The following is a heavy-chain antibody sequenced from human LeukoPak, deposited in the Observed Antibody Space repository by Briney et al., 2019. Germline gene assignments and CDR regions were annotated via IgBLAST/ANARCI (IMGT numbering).Heavy chain of an antibody. Sequence: SVKVSCKASGGTFSSYAISWVRQAPGQGLEWMGGIIPIFGTANYAQKFQGRVTITADESTSTAYMELSSLRSEDTAVYYCATARGYSGYELSKYYFDHWGQGTLVTVSS. CDR3: ATARGYSGYELSKYYFDH. CDR2: IIPIFGTA. J-gene: IGHJ4*02. D-gene: IGHD5-12*01. V-gene: IGHV1-69*01. CDR1: GGTFSSYA.